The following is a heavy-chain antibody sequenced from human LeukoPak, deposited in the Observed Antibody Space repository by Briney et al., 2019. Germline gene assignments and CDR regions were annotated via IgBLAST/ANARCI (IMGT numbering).Heavy chain of an antibody. CDR2: IKQDGSEK. J-gene: IGHJ4*02. D-gene: IGHD4-17*01. V-gene: IGHV3-7*01. Sequence: GGSLRLSCTASGFTFSSYWMSWVRQAPGKGLEWVANIKQDGSEKYYVDSVKGRLTISRDNAKNSLHLQMNSLRAEDTAVYYCARVARLQPTTVYHFDSWGQGTLVTVSS. CDR1: GFTFSSYW. CDR3: ARVARLQPTTVYHFDS.